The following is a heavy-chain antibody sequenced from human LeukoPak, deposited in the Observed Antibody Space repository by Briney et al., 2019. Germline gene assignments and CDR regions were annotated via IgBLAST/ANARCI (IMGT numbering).Heavy chain of an antibody. CDR3: ARGSRYYDSSGGHYFDY. V-gene: IGHV5-51*01. CDR2: IYPGDSDT. J-gene: IGHJ4*02. D-gene: IGHD3-22*01. Sequence: GESLKISCKGSGYSFTSYWIGWVRQMPGKGLEWMGIIYPGDSDTRYSPSFQGQVTISADKSISTAYLQWSSLKASDTAMYYCARGSRYYDSSGGHYFDYWGQGTLVTVSS. CDR1: GYSFTSYW.